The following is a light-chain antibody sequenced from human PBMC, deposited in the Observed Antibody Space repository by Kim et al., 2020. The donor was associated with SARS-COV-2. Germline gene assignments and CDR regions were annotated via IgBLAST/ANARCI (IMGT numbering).Light chain of an antibody. CDR2: EVN. CDR3: CSHAGSSTCV. Sequence: QSALTQPASVSGSPGQSITISCTGTSSDVGNYNLVSWYQQHPGKAPKLMIYEVNKRPSGVSNRFSGSKSGNTASLTISGLQSEDEGDYYCCSHAGSSTCVFGTGTQLTVL. V-gene: IGLV2-23*02. J-gene: IGLJ1*01. CDR1: SSDVGNYNL.